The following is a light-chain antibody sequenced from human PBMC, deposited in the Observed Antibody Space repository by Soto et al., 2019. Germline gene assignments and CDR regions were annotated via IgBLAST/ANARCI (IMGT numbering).Light chain of an antibody. Sequence: QSVRSQPPSVSAAPRQRVTISSTGSSSNIRAGYDAHWFQQVPGTAPKLLIYGSTNRPSGVPDRFSGSKSGTSASLAITGLQAEDEADYYCQSYDSSLGGNYVFGTGTKVTAL. V-gene: IGLV1-40*01. J-gene: IGLJ1*01. CDR2: GST. CDR3: QSYDSSLGGNYV. CDR1: SSNIRAGYD.